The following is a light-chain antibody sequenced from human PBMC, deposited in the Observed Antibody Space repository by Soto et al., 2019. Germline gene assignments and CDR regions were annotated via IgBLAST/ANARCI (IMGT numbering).Light chain of an antibody. J-gene: IGKJ1*01. V-gene: IGKV1-5*01. CDR1: QTITNW. CDR2: DAS. Sequence: DIQMTQSPSILSASVGDRVTITCRSSQTITNWLAWYQQKPGEAPRLLIYDASSLESWVPSRFSGSGSGTEFTLTISSLQSEDFATYYCQQYKSFWTFGQGTKVDIK. CDR3: QQYKSFWT.